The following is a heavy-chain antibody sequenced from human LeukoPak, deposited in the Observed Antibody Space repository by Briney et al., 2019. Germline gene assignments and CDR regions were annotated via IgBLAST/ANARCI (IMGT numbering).Heavy chain of an antibody. CDR3: ARFPEGSSTWSIDF. J-gene: IGHJ4*02. V-gene: IGHV3-21*01. D-gene: IGHD6-13*01. CDR1: GFTLSSCS. CDR2: IGRSSGYV. Sequence: PGGSLRLSCAASGFTLSSCSVNWVRQAPGKGLEWVSSIGRSSGYVFYADSMKGRFTVSRDNSKNSLYLQMNTLRAEDTAVYYCARFPEGSSTWSIDFWGQGTLVTVSS.